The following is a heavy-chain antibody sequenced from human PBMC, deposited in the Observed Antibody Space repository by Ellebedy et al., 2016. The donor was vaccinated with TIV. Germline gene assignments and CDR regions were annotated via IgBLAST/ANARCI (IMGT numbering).Heavy chain of an antibody. V-gene: IGHV3-23*01. CDR1: GFTLTTYA. CDR2: ISDSGDRT. J-gene: IGHJ4*02. Sequence: GGSLRLSXAASGFTLTTYAMTWVRQAPGKGLEWVSTISDSGDRTYYADSVRGRFTISRDDSRNTLYLQMTSLRAEDTAVYYCVRDFDYWGQGTLVTVSS. CDR3: VRDFDY.